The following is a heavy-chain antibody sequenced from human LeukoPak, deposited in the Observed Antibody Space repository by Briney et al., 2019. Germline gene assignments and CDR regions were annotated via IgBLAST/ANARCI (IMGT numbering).Heavy chain of an antibody. CDR2: IIPIFGTA. Sequence: GASVKVSCKASGGTFISYAISWVRQAPGQGREWMGRIIPIFGTANYAQKFQGRVTITTDESTSTAYMWLSSLRSEDTAVYYCAAYYYGSGSYYTEAFDIWGQGTMVTVSS. V-gene: IGHV1-69*05. J-gene: IGHJ3*02. CDR1: GGTFISYA. D-gene: IGHD3-10*01. CDR3: AAYYYGSGSYYTEAFDI.